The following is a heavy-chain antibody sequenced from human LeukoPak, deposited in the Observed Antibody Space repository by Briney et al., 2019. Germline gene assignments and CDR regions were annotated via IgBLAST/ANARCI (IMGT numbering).Heavy chain of an antibody. Sequence: SETLSLTCAVYGGSFSGYYWSWIRQPPGKGLEWIGEINHSGSTNYNPSLKSRVTISVDTSKNQFSLKLSSVTAADTAVYYCASGVAVRDYWGQGTLVTVSS. D-gene: IGHD2-15*01. J-gene: IGHJ4*02. CDR3: ASGVAVRDY. CDR1: GGSFSGYY. V-gene: IGHV4-34*01. CDR2: INHSGST.